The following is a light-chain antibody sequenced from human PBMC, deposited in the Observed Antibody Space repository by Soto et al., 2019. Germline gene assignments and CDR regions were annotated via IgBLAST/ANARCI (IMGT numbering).Light chain of an antibody. Sequence: QSVLTQPPSASGTPGQRVTISCSGSSSNIGSNTVNWYQQLPGTAPKLLIYSNNQRPSGVPDRFSGFKSGTSASLAISALQSDDEADDYCSAWDDSLNGWVFGGGTKLTVL. V-gene: IGLV1-44*01. CDR2: SNN. CDR3: SAWDDSLNGWV. J-gene: IGLJ3*02. CDR1: SSNIGSNT.